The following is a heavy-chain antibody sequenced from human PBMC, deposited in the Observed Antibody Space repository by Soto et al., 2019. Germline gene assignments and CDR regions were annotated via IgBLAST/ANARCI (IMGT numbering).Heavy chain of an antibody. CDR2: INPNSGGT. CDR1: GYTFTGYY. V-gene: IGHV1-2*02. CDR3: ARPIWEKAAASPGY. D-gene: IGHD6-13*01. J-gene: IGHJ4*02. Sequence: ASVKVSCKASGYTFTGYYMHWVRQAPGQGLEWMGWINPNSGGTNYAQKFQGRVTMTRDTSISTAYMELSRLRSDDTAVYYCARPIWEKAAASPGYWGQGTLVTVSS.